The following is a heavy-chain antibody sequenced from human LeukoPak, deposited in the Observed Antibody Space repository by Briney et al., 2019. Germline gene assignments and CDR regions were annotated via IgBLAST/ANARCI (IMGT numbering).Heavy chain of an antibody. V-gene: IGHV3-13*01. J-gene: IGHJ3*02. D-gene: IGHD3-10*01. Sequence: PGGSLRLSCAASGFTLSNYDMHWVRQGTGEGLEWVSMIYRAGDTYYPDSVKGRFTVSRDYAKNSSYLQMNSLRAGDTAVYYCAREMSGSNDAFDIWGQGTMVTVSS. CDR1: GFTLSNYD. CDR2: IYRAGDT. CDR3: AREMSGSNDAFDI.